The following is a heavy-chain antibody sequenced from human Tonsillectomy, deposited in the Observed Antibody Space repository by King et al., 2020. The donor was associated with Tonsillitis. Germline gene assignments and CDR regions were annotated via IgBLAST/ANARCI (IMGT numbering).Heavy chain of an antibody. J-gene: IGHJ3*02. D-gene: IGHD1-20*01. V-gene: IGHV1-2*02. CDR3: AGGGGITGTYDAFYI. Sequence: VQLVQSGAEVKKPGASVKVSCKASGYTFTGYYMHWVRQAPGQGLEWMGSINPKSGGTNYAQKFQGRVTVTSDTSITTAYMELSSLRSDDTAVYYCAGGGGITGTYDAFYIWGQGTLGTVSS. CDR2: INPKSGGT. CDR1: GYTFTGYY.